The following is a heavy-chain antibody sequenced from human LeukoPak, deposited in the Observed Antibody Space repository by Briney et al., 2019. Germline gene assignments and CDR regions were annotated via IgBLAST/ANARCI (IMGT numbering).Heavy chain of an antibody. J-gene: IGHJ6*03. CDR2: VDHTGST. Sequence: SETLSLTCSVSDDSITMYYWTWIRQPPGKGLEWIGYVDHTGSTNFNPSLNGRVSISVDTSKNQFSLKLSSVTAADTAGYYCASLYCSSTSCYVYYYYYMDVWGKGTTVTISS. D-gene: IGHD2-2*01. CDR1: DDSITMYY. CDR3: ASLYCSSTSCYVYYYYYMDV. V-gene: IGHV4-59*08.